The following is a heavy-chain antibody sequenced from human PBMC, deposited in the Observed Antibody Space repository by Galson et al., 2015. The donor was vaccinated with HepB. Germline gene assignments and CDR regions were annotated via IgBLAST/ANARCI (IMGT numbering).Heavy chain of an antibody. J-gene: IGHJ4*02. CDR1: GCTFTSYG. CDR3: ARYLARQWLVLDNFDY. CDR2: ISAYNGNT. Sequence: SCKASGCTFTSYGISWVRQAPGQGLEWMGWISAYNGNTNYAQKLQGRVTMTTDTSTSTAYMELRSLRSDDTAVYYCARYLARQWLVLDNFDYWGQGTLVTVSS. D-gene: IGHD6-19*01. V-gene: IGHV1-18*01.